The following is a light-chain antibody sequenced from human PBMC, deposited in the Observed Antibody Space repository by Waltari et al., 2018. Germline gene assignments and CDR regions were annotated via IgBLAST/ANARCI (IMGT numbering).Light chain of an antibody. V-gene: IGKV3-15*01. J-gene: IGKJ2*01. CDR1: QSVSSD. Sequence: EIVMTQSPATLSVSPGERDTLSCRASQSVSSDLAWYQQKPGQSPRLLMFGASTRATGIPARFSGSGSGTEFTLTISSLQSEDFAVYYCQQSNNWPYTFGQGTKLEIK. CDR3: QQSNNWPYT. CDR2: GAS.